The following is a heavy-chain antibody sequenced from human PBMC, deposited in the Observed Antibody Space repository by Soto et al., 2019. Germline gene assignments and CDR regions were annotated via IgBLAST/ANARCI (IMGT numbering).Heavy chain of an antibody. CDR2: IIPILGIA. J-gene: IGHJ4*02. CDR3: ARVIDGYNYFDY. Sequence: QVQLVQSGAEVKKPGSSVKVSCKASGGTFSSYTISWVRQAPGQGLEWMGRIIPILGIANYTQKVQGRVXNXAXXSTNTAYRELSSLRSEDTAVYYCARVIDGYNYFDYWGQGTLVTVSS. V-gene: IGHV1-69*02. D-gene: IGHD5-12*01. CDR1: GGTFSSYT.